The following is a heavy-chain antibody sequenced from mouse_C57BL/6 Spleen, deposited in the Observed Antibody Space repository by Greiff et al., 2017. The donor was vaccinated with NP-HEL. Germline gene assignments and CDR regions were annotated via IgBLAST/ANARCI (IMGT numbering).Heavy chain of an antibody. CDR2: ISSGGSYN. D-gene: IGHD2-3*01. J-gene: IGHJ2*01. V-gene: IGHV5-6*01. Sequence: EVMLVESGGDLVKPGGSLKLSCAASGFTFSSYGMSWVRQPPDKRLEWVATISSGGSYNYYPDIVKGRFTISRDNAKHTLNLQMSSLKSEDTAMYSCARHAVIYDGYLYYFDDWGKGTTLTVSS. CDR1: GFTFSSYG. CDR3: ARHAVIYDGYLYYFDD.